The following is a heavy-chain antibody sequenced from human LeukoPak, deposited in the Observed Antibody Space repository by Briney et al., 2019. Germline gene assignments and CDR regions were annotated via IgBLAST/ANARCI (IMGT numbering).Heavy chain of an antibody. CDR3: ARQSGGILRAFDI. J-gene: IGHJ3*02. V-gene: IGHV3-74*01. CDR2: INSDGSST. D-gene: IGHD3-16*01. Sequence: PGRSLRLSCAASGFTFSSYGMHWVRQAPGKGLVWVSRINSDGSSTTYADSVKGRFTISRDNAKNTVYLQMNSLRAEDTAVYYCARQSGGILRAFDIWGQGTMVTVSS. CDR1: GFTFSSYG.